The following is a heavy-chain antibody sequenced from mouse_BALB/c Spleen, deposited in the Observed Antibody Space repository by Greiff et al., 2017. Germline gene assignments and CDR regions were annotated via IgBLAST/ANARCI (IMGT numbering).Heavy chain of an antibody. J-gene: IGHJ1*01. CDR2: IYPGDGDT. CDR3: ARGRSYWYFDV. V-gene: IGHV1-80*01. CDR1: GYAFSSYW. Sequence: VQLQQSGAELVRPGSSVKISCKASGYAFSSYWMNWVKQRPGQGLEWIGQIYPGDGDTNYNGKFKGKATLTADKSSSTAYMQLSSLTSEDSAVYVCARGRSYWYFDVWGAGTTVTVSS.